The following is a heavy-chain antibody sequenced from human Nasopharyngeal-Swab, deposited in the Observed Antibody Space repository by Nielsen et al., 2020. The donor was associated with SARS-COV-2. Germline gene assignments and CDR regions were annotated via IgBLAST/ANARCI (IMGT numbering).Heavy chain of an antibody. V-gene: IGHV4-34*01. CDR2: INHSGST. D-gene: IGHD5-18*01. CDR3: ARHTANTED. J-gene: IGHJ4*02. Sequence: SETLSLTCSVSGWSFSGSYWSWIRQPPGKGLEWIGEINHSGSTNYNPSLKSRVTISVDASKNQFSLKLSSVTAADTAVYYCARHTANTEDWGQGTLVTVSS. CDR1: GWSFSGSY.